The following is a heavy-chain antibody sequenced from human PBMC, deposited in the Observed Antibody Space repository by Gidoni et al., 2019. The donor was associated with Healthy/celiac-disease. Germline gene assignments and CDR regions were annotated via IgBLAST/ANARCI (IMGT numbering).Heavy chain of an antibody. CDR2: ITSEWGST. D-gene: IGHD2-15*01. J-gene: IGHJ4*02. Sequence: EVQLVESGGGLVQPGGSLRLSCAASGCTFSSYWMHWVRPAPGKGLVWVSRITSEWGSTSYADSVKGRFTISRDNAKNTLYLQMNSLRAEDTAVYYCARDPARGTAGYWGQGTLVTVSS. CDR1: GCTFSSYW. V-gene: IGHV3-74*01. CDR3: ARDPARGTAGY.